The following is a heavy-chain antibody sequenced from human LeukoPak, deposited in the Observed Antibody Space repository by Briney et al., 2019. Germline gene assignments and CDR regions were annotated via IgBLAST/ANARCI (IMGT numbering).Heavy chain of an antibody. CDR1: GGSISSGDYY. CDR3: AREPYDYVWGSHPVRYFDY. D-gene: IGHD3-16*02. Sequence: SETLSLTCTVSGGSISSGDYYWSWIRQPPGKGLEWIGYIYYSGSTYYNPSLKSRVTISVDTPKNQFSLKLSSVTAADTAVYYCAREPYDYVWGSHPVRYFDYWGQGTLVTVSS. V-gene: IGHV4-30-4*01. J-gene: IGHJ4*02. CDR2: IYYSGST.